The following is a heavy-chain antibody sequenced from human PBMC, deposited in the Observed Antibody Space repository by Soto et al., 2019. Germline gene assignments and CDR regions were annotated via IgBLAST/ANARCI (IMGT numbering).Heavy chain of an antibody. CDR1: GFTFSNAW. Sequence: EVQLVESGGGLVKPGGSLRLSCAASGFTFSNAWMNWVRQAPGKGLEWVGRIKSKTDGGTTDYAAPVKGRFTISRDDSKNTLYLQMNSLKTEDTAVHYCTTTRGVDYYYYYGMDVWGQGTTVTVSS. J-gene: IGHJ6*02. CDR3: TTTRGVDYYYYYGMDV. V-gene: IGHV3-15*07. CDR2: IKSKTDGGTT.